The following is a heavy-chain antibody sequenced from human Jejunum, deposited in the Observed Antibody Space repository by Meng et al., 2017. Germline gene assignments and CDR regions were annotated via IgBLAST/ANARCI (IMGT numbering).Heavy chain of an antibody. Sequence: GESLKISCAASGFTFSDYSLSWVRQAPGKGLEWVSSQTTTTAYYAETVKGRFTISRDNSRKTLYLQMNNLRAEDTAIYYCAKDRKPDGLWPIDYWGQGTVVTVSS. CDR3: AKDRKPDGLWPIDY. J-gene: IGHJ4*02. CDR1: GFTFSDYS. CDR2: QTTTTA. D-gene: IGHD4-17*01. V-gene: IGHV3-23*01.